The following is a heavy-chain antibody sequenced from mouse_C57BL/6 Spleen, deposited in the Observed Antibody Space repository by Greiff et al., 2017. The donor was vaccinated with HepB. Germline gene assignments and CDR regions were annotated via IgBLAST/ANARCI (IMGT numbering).Heavy chain of an antibody. CDR3: ARRDGYGYFDV. CDR1: GYTFTSYG. J-gene: IGHJ1*03. D-gene: IGHD2-3*01. CDR2: IYPRSGNT. Sequence: QVQLKQSGAELARPGASVKLSCKASGYTFTSYGISWVKQRTGQGLEWIGEIYPRSGNTYYNEKFKGKATLTADKSSSTAYMELRSLTSEDSAVYFCARRDGYGYFDVWGTGTTVTVSS. V-gene: IGHV1-81*01.